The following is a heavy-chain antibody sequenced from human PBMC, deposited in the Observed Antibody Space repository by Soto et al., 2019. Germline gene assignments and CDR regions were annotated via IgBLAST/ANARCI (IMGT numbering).Heavy chain of an antibody. V-gene: IGHV3-7*01. J-gene: IGHJ4*02. CDR2: IKQDGSEK. D-gene: IGHD1-26*01. CDR3: VTPYLELIQRLCVFDY. Sequence: GGSLRLSCAASGFTFSSYWMSWVRQAPGKGLEWVANIKQDGSEKYYVDSVKGRFTISRDNAKNSLYLQMNSLRAEDTAVYYCVTPYLELIQRLCVFDYWGQGPLVTVSS. CDR1: GFTFSSYW.